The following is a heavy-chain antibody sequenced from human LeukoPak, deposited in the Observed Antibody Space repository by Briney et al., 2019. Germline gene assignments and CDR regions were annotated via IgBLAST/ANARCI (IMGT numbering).Heavy chain of an antibody. V-gene: IGHV1-8*01. CDR3: ARGGPLLPRAYYYYGMDV. CDR1: GYTFTSYD. D-gene: IGHD3-22*01. CDR2: MNSNSGNT. Sequence: ASVKVSCKASGYTFTSYDINWVRQATGQGFEWMGWMNSNSGNTAHAQKFQRTVTKTRNTSISTAYMELSSLRSEDTAVYYCARGGPLLPRAYYYYGMDVWGQGTTVTVSS. J-gene: IGHJ6*02.